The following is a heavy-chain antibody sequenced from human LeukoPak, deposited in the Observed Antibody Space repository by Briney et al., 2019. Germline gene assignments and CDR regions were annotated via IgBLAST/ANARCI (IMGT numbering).Heavy chain of an antibody. CDR1: GDSVSSNSAA. Sequence: SQTLSLTCAVSGDSVSSNSAAWNWIRQSPSIGLEWLGRTYYRSKWYNDYAVSVKSRITINPDTSKNQFSLQLNSVTPEDTAVYYCARASYDYVWGSYRYLDYWGQGTLVTVSS. CDR3: ARASYDYVWGSYRYLDY. D-gene: IGHD3-16*02. CDR2: TYYRSKWYN. V-gene: IGHV6-1*01. J-gene: IGHJ4*02.